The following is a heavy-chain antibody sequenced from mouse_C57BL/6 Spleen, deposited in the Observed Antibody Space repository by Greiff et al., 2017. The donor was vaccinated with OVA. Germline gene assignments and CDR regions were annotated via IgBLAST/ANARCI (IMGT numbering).Heavy chain of an antibody. CDR2: IDPEDGET. V-gene: IGHV14-2*01. CDR3: AHYYGSSQYYFDY. J-gene: IGHJ2*01. D-gene: IGHD1-1*01. CDR1: GFNIKDYY. Sequence: EVQLVESGAELVKPGASVKLSCTASGFNIKDYYMHWVKQRTEQGLEWIGRIDPEDGETKYAPKFQGKATITADTSSNTAYLQLSSLTSEDTAVYYCAHYYGSSQYYFDYWGQGTTLTVSS.